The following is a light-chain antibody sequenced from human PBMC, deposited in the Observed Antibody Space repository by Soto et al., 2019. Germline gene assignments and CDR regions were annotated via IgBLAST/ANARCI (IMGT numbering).Light chain of an antibody. CDR2: EGT. V-gene: IGLV2-23*01. Sequence: QSALAQPASVSGSPGQSITISCTGTSSDVGSYNLVSWYQQHLGKAPTLIIYEGTKRPSGISYRFSGSKSGNTASLTISGLQAEDEAHYYCWSYAGPYTLYLFGTGTKVTVL. CDR1: SSDVGSYNL. CDR3: WSYAGPYTLYL. J-gene: IGLJ1*01.